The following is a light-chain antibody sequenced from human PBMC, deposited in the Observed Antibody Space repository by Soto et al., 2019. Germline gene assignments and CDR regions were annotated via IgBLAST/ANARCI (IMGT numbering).Light chain of an antibody. V-gene: IGKV1-9*01. J-gene: IGKJ5*01. CDR2: AAS. CDR1: QVISTS. CDR3: QQLFDSPIT. Sequence: DIKMTQSPSTLSATVGDRVTITCRASQVISTSLAWYQVKPGKAPKLLIYAASTLESGVPSRFSATVSGTEFSLTITSLQPEDFATYYCQQLFDSPITFGQGRRLEIK.